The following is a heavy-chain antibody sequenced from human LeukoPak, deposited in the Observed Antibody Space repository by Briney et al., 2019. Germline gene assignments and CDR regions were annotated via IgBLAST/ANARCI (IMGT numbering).Heavy chain of an antibody. CDR3: ARDPNYYDSSGPPDY. J-gene: IGHJ4*02. CDR1: GYTFTGYY. V-gene: IGHV1-2*02. CDR2: INPNSGGT. D-gene: IGHD3-22*01. Sequence: ASVKVSCKASGYTFTGYYMHWVRQAPGQGLEWMGWINPNSGGTNYAQKFQGRVTMTRDTSISTAYMELSRLRSDDTAVYYRARDPNYYDSSGPPDYWGQGTLVTVS.